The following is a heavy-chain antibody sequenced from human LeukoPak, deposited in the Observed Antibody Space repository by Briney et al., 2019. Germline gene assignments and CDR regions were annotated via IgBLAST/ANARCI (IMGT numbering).Heavy chain of an antibody. CDR2: ISWDGGST. Sequence: GGSLRLSCAASGFTFDDYTMHWVRQAPGKGLEWVSLISWDGGSTYHADSVKGRFTISRDNSKNSLYLQMSSLRTEDTALYYCAKGGSHWYDYWGQGTLVTVSS. D-gene: IGHD6-13*01. J-gene: IGHJ4*02. V-gene: IGHV3-43*01. CDR1: GFTFDDYT. CDR3: AKGGSHWYDY.